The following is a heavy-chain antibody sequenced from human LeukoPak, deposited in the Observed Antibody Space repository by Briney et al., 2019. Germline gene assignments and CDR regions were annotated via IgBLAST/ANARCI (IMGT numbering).Heavy chain of an antibody. V-gene: IGHV4-59*01. CDR2: IYYSGDT. Sequence: SETLSLTCTVSDGAIAGYSWSWIRQPPGKGLEWIGYIYYSGDTNYNPSLQSRVTVSVDTSKNQFSLKLSSVTAADTAVYYCARVSWFPGTSYYYMDVWGKGTTVTVSS. CDR3: ARVSWFPGTSYYYMDV. CDR1: DGAIAGYS. D-gene: IGHD1-1*01. J-gene: IGHJ6*03.